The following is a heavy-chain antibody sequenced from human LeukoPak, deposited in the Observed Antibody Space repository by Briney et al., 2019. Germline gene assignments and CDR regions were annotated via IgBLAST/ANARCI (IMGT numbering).Heavy chain of an antibody. D-gene: IGHD3-16*02. CDR3: ARVPLVWGSYRYTGGYYFDY. CDR1: GYTFTSYG. J-gene: IGHJ4*02. CDR2: ISAYNGNT. V-gene: IGHV1-18*01. Sequence: ASVKVSCKASGYTFTSYGISWVRQAPGQGLEWMGWISAYNGNTNYAQKLQGRVTMTTDTSTSTAYMELRSLRSDDTAVYYCARVPLVWGSYRYTGGYYFDYWGQGTLVTVSS.